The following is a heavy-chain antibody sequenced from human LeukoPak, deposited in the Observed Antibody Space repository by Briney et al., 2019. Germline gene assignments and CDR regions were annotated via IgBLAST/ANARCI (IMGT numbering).Heavy chain of an antibody. J-gene: IGHJ4*02. CDR2: IYYSGST. Sequence: PSETLSLTCTVSGGPISGYYWSWIRQPPGKGLEWIGYIYYSGSTNYNPSLKSRVTISVDTSKNQCSLKLSSVTAADTAVYYCARHRSSSLYFDYWGQGTLVTVSS. CDR1: GGPISGYY. CDR3: ARHRSSSLYFDY. D-gene: IGHD6-6*01. V-gene: IGHV4-59*08.